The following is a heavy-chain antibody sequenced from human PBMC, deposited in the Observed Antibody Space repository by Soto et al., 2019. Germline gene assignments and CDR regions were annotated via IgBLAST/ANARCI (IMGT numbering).Heavy chain of an antibody. V-gene: IGHV3-53*01. J-gene: IGHJ6*02. CDR2: IYTPGST. CDR1: GFTVSSSY. CDR3: AKGREWNSISPYDYFGMDV. Sequence: PGGSLRLSCAASGFTVSSSYMSWVRQAPGKGLEWVSTIYTPGSTYYADSVKGRFTISRDNSKNTLYLQMNSLRAEDTAVYYCAKGREWNSISPYDYFGMDVWGQGTTVTVSS. D-gene: IGHD3-3*02.